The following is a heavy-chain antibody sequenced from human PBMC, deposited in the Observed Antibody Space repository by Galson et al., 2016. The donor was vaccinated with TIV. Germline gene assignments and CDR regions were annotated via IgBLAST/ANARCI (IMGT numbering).Heavy chain of an antibody. CDR1: GFTFSSFA. D-gene: IGHD3-9*01. V-gene: IGHV3-23*01. J-gene: IGHJ5*02. Sequence: SLRLSCAASGFTFSSFAVSWVRQAPGKGLERVSAISAGGGRTNYADSVKGRFSISRGNSKNTVYLQMNSLRAEDTAVYYCAKDTGSLPRNWFDPWGQGTLVTVSS. CDR2: ISAGGGRT. CDR3: AKDTGSLPRNWFDP.